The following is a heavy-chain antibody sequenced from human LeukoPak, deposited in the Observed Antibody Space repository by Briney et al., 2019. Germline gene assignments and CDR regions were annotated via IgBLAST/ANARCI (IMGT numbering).Heavy chain of an antibody. Sequence: PGGSLRLSCAASGFTFSSFVLSWVRQAPGKGLEWVSAISGSGVTTHYAGSVKGRFSISGDNSKNTLYLQMNSLRAEDTALYYCAKKVVVGATSPYSDFQDWGQGTLVTVSS. J-gene: IGHJ1*01. V-gene: IGHV3-23*01. D-gene: IGHD1-26*01. CDR3: AKKVVVGATSPYSDFQD. CDR1: GFTFSSFV. CDR2: ISGSGVTT.